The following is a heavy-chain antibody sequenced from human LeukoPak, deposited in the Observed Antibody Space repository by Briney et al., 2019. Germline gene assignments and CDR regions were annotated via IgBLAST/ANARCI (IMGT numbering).Heavy chain of an antibody. V-gene: IGHV4-38-2*02. D-gene: IGHD3-16*01. Sequence: SETLSLTCTVSGYSIISGYYWGWIRQPPGKGLEWIGSVYHSGSTYYNPSLKSRVTISVDTSKNQFSLKLSSVTAADTSVYYCARHYAQPGAFDVWGQGTMVTVSS. CDR2: VYHSGST. CDR3: ARHYAQPGAFDV. CDR1: GYSIISGYY. J-gene: IGHJ3*01.